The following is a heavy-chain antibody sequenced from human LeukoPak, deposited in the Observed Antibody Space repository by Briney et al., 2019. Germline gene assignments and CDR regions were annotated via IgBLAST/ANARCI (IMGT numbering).Heavy chain of an antibody. Sequence: ASVTVSCKASGYSFTGYYLHWVRQAPGQGLEWMGWINPNSGGTDSAQKFQGKVTMTRDTAINTAYMELTRLTSDDTAVYYCARSLHPHYYQYMDVWGKGTTVTISS. J-gene: IGHJ6*03. CDR1: GYSFTGYY. V-gene: IGHV1-2*02. CDR2: INPNSGGT. CDR3: ARSLHPHYYQYMDV. D-gene: IGHD5/OR15-5a*01.